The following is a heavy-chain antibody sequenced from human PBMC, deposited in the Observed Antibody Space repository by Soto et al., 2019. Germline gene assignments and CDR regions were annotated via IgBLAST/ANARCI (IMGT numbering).Heavy chain of an antibody. V-gene: IGHV1-69*13. CDR3: ARAYLYCSGGSCYSEHYYYYGMDV. CDR1: GGTFSSHA. CDR2: IIPIFGTA. D-gene: IGHD2-15*01. Sequence: GASVKVSCKASGGTFSSHAISWVRQAPGQGLEWMGGIIPIFGTANYAQKFQGRVTITADESTSTAYMELSSLRSEDTAVYYCARAYLYCSGGSCYSEHYYYYGMDVWGQGTTVTVSS. J-gene: IGHJ6*02.